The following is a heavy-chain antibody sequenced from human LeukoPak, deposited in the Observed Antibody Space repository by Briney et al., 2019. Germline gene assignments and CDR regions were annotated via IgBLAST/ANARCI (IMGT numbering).Heavy chain of an antibody. Sequence: GGSLRLSCAASGFTFSSYSMNWVRQAPGKGLEWVSSISSSSSYIYYADSVKGRFTISRDNSKNTLYLQMNSLRAEDTAVYYCARIWKYSSGWYSLYYYYYMDVWGKGTTVTVSS. CDR1: GFTFSSYS. D-gene: IGHD6-19*01. V-gene: IGHV3-21*01. CDR2: ISSSSSYI. CDR3: ARIWKYSSGWYSLYYYYYMDV. J-gene: IGHJ6*03.